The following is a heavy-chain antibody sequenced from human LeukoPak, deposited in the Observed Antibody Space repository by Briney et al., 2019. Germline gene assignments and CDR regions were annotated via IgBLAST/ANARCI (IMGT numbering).Heavy chain of an antibody. CDR3: ARGPYYYDSSVGNWFDP. D-gene: IGHD3-22*01. CDR2: MNPNSGNT. CDR1: GYTSTSYD. Sequence: ASVKVSCKASGYTSTSYDINWVRQATGQGLEWMGWMNPNSGNTGYAQKFQGRVTMTRNTSISTAYMELSSLRSEDTAVYYCARGPYYYDSSVGNWFDPWGQGTLVTVSS. J-gene: IGHJ5*02. V-gene: IGHV1-8*01.